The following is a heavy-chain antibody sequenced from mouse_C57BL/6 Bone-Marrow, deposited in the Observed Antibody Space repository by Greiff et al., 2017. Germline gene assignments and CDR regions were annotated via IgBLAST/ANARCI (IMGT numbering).Heavy chain of an antibody. D-gene: IGHD1-1*01. J-gene: IGHJ1*03. CDR2: IYPGDGDT. Sequence: VQLQQSGAELVKPGASVKISCKASGYAFSSYWMNWVKQRPGKGLEWIGQIYPGDGDTNYNGKFKGKATLTADKSSSTAYMQLSSLTSEDSAVYFCARWDYDSSYRYFDVWGTGTTVTVSS. CDR3: ARWDYDSSYRYFDV. V-gene: IGHV1-80*01. CDR1: GYAFSSYW.